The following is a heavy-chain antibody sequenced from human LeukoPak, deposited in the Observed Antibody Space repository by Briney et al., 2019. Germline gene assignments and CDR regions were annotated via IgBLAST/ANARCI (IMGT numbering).Heavy chain of an antibody. CDR2: IYYSGST. CDR3: ARWAWDGWYGPEDY. J-gene: IGHJ4*02. D-gene: IGHD6-19*01. V-gene: IGHV4-59*08. Sequence: SETLSLTCTVSGGSISSYYWSWIRQPPGKGLEWIGYIYYSGSTNYNPSLKSRVTISVDTSKNQFSLKLSSVTAADTAVYYCARWAWDGWYGPEDYWGQGTLVTVSS. CDR1: GGSISSYY.